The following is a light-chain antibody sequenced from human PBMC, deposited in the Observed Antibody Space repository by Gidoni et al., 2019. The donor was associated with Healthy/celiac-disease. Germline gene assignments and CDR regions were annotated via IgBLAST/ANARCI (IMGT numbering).Light chain of an antibody. V-gene: IGLV3-1*01. CDR3: QAGVV. CDR2: QDS. CDR1: KLGDKY. Sequence: SYELTQPPSVSVSPGQTASITCSGDKLGDKYACWYQQKPGQSPVLVIYQDSKRPSGIPERFSGSNSGNTATLTISGTQAMDEADYYCQAGVVFGGGTKLTV. J-gene: IGLJ2*01.